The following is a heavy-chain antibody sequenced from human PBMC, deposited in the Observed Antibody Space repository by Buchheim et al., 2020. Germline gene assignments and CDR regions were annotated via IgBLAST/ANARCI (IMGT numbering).Heavy chain of an antibody. V-gene: IGHV4-30-2*01. D-gene: IGHD3-22*01. J-gene: IGHJ4*02. CDR1: GGSISSGGYS. CDR2: IYHSGST. CDR3: AREGSYYDSSGYLDY. Sequence: QVQLQESGSGLVKPSQTLSLTCAVSGGSISSGGYSWSWIRQPPGKGLEWIGYIYHSGSTYYNPSLKSRVTISVDRSKNQFSLKLSSVTAADTAVYYCAREGSYYDSSGYLDYWGQGTL.